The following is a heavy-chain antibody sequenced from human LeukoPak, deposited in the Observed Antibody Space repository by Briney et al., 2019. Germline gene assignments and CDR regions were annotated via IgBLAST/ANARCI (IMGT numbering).Heavy chain of an antibody. J-gene: IGHJ4*02. Sequence: GGSLRLSCAASGFTFSSYGMHWVRQAPGKGLEWVAVIWYDGSNKYYADSVKGRFTISRDNSKNTLYLQMNSLRAEDTAVYYCATDSSLSGFDYWGQGTPVTVSS. D-gene: IGHD6-13*01. CDR2: IWYDGSNK. V-gene: IGHV3-33*01. CDR3: ATDSSLSGFDY. CDR1: GFTFSSYG.